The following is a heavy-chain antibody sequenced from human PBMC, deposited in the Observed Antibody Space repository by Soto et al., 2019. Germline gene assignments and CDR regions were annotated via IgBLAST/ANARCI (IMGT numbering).Heavy chain of an antibody. CDR2: IEGDGNEK. V-gene: IGHV3-7*05. Sequence: GGSLRLSCAASEFTFSTYWMTWVRQAPGKGLEWVANIEGDGNEKNYVDSVEGRFTVSRDNAKRSLYLQMNSLRVEDTAVYCCVRGLYTGSPHFFYWGQGTLVTVSS. D-gene: IGHD1-1*01. CDR3: VRGLYTGSPHFFY. CDR1: EFTFSTYW. J-gene: IGHJ4*02.